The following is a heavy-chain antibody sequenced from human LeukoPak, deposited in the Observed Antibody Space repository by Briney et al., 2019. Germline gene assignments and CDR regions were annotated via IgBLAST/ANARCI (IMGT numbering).Heavy chain of an antibody. CDR3: ARSGPPGGFDP. Sequence: PSETLSLTCTVSGGSISSYYWSWLRQPAGKGLEWIGRIYTSGSTNYNPSLKSRVTMSVDTSKNQFSLKLSSVTTADTAVYYCARSGPPGGFDPWGQGTLVTVSS. D-gene: IGHD7-27*01. CDR1: GGSISSYY. V-gene: IGHV4-4*07. CDR2: IYTSGST. J-gene: IGHJ5*02.